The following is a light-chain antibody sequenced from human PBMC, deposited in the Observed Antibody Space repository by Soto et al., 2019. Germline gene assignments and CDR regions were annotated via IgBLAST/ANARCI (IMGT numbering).Light chain of an antibody. CDR1: ALPKQY. CDR3: QSSDSSGRYPYV. Sequence: SYELTQPPSVSVSPGQTARITCSGDALPKQYAYWYQQKPGQAPVVVIYKDNERPSGIPERFSGSTSGTTVTLTISGVLAEDEADYFCQSSDSSGRYPYVFGTGTKVTVL. V-gene: IGLV3-25*02. J-gene: IGLJ1*01. CDR2: KDN.